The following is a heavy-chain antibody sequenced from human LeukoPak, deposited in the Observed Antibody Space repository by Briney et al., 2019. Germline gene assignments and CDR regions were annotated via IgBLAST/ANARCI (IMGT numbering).Heavy chain of an antibody. CDR3: AREFVGGIDY. V-gene: IGHV3-11*04. Sequence: PGGSLRLSCAASGFTFSDYYMSWVRQAPGKGLEWVAYICNSGTTIYYGDSVGGRFTISRDDAQNSLYLQMNSLKSEDTAVYYCAREFVGGIDYWGQGTLVTVSS. CDR1: GFTFSDYY. J-gene: IGHJ4*02. CDR2: ICNSGTTI. D-gene: IGHD2-15*01.